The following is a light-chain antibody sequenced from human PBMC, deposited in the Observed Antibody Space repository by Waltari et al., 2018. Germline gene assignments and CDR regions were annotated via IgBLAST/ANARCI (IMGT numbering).Light chain of an antibody. Sequence: IQMPQSPSTLSASVGARVTITCRASHSISTWLAWYQQKPGKAPKLLIYEAYSLENGVPSRFSGSGSGTEFTLTISSLQPDDFATYYCQQFNTYPIPFGRGTKVDIK. CDR1: HSISTW. CDR2: EAY. V-gene: IGKV1-5*03. CDR3: QQFNTYPIP. J-gene: IGKJ3*01.